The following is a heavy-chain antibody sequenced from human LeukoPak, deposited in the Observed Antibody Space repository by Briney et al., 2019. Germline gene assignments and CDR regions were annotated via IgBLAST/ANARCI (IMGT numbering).Heavy chain of an antibody. D-gene: IGHD1-26*01. Sequence: GGSLRLSCAASGFTFSDYYMSWIRQAPGKGLEWVSYISNSGNTIYYADSVKGRCTISRDNSKNTLYLQMNSLRGEDTAVYYCASGIRAFDNWGQGTLVTVSA. CDR1: GFTFSDYY. J-gene: IGHJ4*02. CDR2: ISNSGNTI. V-gene: IGHV3-11*04. CDR3: ASGIRAFDN.